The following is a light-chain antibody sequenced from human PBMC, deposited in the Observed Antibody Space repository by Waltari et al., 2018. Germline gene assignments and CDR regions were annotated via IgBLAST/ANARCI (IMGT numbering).Light chain of an antibody. V-gene: IGLV3-1*01. CDR2: QDN. Sequence: SYELSQPPSVYVSPGQTASITCSGGKLRDKYGCWDPQKTGQSPVLVLYQDNNRRPGRPERFSGSNSGTTDALTIRGTQAMDEADYDCQASDSSTAIVGGGTKLTV. CDR3: QASDSSTAI. J-gene: IGLJ2*01. CDR1: KLRDKY.